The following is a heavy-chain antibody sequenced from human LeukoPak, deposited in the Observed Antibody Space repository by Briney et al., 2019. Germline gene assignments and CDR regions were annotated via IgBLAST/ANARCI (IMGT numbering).Heavy chain of an antibody. CDR3: ARRLSIVGANFFDY. J-gene: IGHJ4*02. D-gene: IGHD1-26*01. CDR1: GFTFSSYE. V-gene: IGHV3-48*03. CDR2: IPSSGSII. Sequence: GGSPRLSCEVSGFTFSSYEMNWVRQAPGKGLEWVSYIPSSGSIIYYADSVKGRFTISRDNAKNSLYLQMNSLRAEDTAVYYCARRLSIVGANFFDYWGQGTLVTVSS.